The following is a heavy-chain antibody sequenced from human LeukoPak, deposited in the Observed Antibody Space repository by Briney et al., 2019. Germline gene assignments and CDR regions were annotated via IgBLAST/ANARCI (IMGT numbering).Heavy chain of an antibody. D-gene: IGHD6-13*01. V-gene: IGHV1-8*03. J-gene: IGHJ3*02. CDR3: ASGIAAAGTDAFDI. CDR2: MNPNSGNT. CDR1: GGTFTSYD. Sequence: ASVKVSCKASGGTFTSYDINWVRQATGQGLEWMGWMNPNSGNTGYAQKFQGRVTITRNTSISTAYMELSSLRSEDTAVYYCASGIAAAGTDAFDIWGQGTMVTVSS.